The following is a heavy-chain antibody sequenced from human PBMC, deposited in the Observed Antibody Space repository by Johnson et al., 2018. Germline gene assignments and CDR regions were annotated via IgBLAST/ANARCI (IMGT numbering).Heavy chain of an antibody. CDR3: AKIMTTERTFWYGAHV. Sequence: EVRLLEAGGGLVQPGGSMRLWCAASGFTFSRHAISWIRQAPGKGLEWVSVISRTGNSTYYADYVKGRFTISRDNSKSTLFLQRNSLRADETAIYFCAKIMTTERTFWYGAHVWGQGTTVSVSS. CDR2: ISRTGNST. V-gene: IGHV3-23*01. J-gene: IGHJ6*02. D-gene: IGHD2/OR15-2a*01. CDR1: GFTFSRHA.